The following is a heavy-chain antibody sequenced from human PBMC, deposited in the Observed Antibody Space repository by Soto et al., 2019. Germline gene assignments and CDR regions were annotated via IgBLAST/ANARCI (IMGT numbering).Heavy chain of an antibody. CDR2: MNANSGNT. J-gene: IGHJ6*02. CDR3: ARVLSWASYYDFWSGYYDYYYYGMDV. Sequence: SVKVSCKASGYTFTSYDINWVRQATGQGLEWMGWMNANSGNTGYAQKFQGRVNMTRNTSISTAYMELSSLRSEDTAVYYCARVLSWASYYDFWSGYYDYYYYGMDVWGQGTTVTVSS. D-gene: IGHD3-3*01. CDR1: GYTFTSYD. V-gene: IGHV1-8*01.